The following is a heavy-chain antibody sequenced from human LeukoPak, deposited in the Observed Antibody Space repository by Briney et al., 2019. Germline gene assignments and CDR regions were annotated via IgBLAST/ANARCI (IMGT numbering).Heavy chain of an antibody. D-gene: IGHD6-13*01. CDR2: ISSSSSYI. Sequence: GGSLRLSCAASGFTFSSYSMNWVRQAPGKGLEWVSSISSSSSYIYYADSVKGRFTISRDNAKNSLYLQMNSLRAEDTAVYYCAKSRAAAGHEGFDIWGQGTMVTVSS. V-gene: IGHV3-21*01. J-gene: IGHJ3*02. CDR1: GFTFSSYS. CDR3: AKSRAAAGHEGFDI.